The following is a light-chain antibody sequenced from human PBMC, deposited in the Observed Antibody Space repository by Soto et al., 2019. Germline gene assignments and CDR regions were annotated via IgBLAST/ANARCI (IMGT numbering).Light chain of an antibody. V-gene: IGLV2-14*01. CDR3: AAWDDSLNGYV. Sequence: QSALTQPASVSGTPGQSITISCTGSNSDVGIYDFVSWYQHHPGRAPKLIVSEVSHRPSGVSNRFSGSKSGNTASLTISGLQSEDEADYYCAAWDDSLNGYVFGTGTKVTVL. CDR1: NSDVGIYDF. CDR2: EVS. J-gene: IGLJ1*01.